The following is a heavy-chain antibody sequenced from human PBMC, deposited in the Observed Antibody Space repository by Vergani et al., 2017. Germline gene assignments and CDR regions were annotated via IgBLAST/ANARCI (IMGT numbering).Heavy chain of an antibody. CDR3: ARVXRAPDSKYSSSWGYYFDY. CDR1: GFTFSSYG. Sequence: QVQLVESGGGVVQPGRSLRLSCAASGFTFSSYGMHWVRPAPGKGLEWVAVIWYDGSNKYYADSVKGRFTISRDNSKNTLYLQMNSLRAEDTAVYYCARVXRAPDSKYSSSWGYYFDYWGQGTLVTVSS. CDR2: IWYDGSNK. J-gene: IGHJ4*02. V-gene: IGHV3-33*01. D-gene: IGHD6-13*01.